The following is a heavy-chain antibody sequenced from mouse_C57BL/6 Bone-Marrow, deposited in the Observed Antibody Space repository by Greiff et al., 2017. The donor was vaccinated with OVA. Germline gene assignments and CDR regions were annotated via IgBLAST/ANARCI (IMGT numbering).Heavy chain of an antibody. CDR1: GYTFTDYE. V-gene: IGHV1-15*01. CDR3: TRSGVIYYYGSSYY. CDR2: IDPETGGT. J-gene: IGHJ2*01. Sequence: VKLVESGAELVRPGASVTLSCKASGYTFTDYEMHWVKQTPVHGLEWIGAIDPETGGTAYNQKFKGKAILTADKSSSTAYMELRSLTSEDSAVYYCTRSGVIYYYGSSYYWGQGTTLTVSS. D-gene: IGHD1-1*01.